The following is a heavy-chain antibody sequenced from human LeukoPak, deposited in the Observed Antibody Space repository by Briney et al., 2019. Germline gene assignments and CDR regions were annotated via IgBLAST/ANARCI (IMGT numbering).Heavy chain of an antibody. Sequence: GASVKVSCKVSGHTLTELSMHWVRQAPGKGFEWMGGFDPEDGETIYAQKFQGRVTMTEDTSTDTAYMELSSLRSEDTAVYYCATLGIGYPNYYYYYMDVWGKGTTVTISS. J-gene: IGHJ6*03. V-gene: IGHV1-24*01. CDR3: ATLGIGYPNYYYYYMDV. D-gene: IGHD7-27*01. CDR1: GHTLTELS. CDR2: FDPEDGET.